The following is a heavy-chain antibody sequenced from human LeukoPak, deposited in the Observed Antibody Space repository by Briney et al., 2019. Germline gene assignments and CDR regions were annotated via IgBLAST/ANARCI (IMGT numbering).Heavy chain of an antibody. J-gene: IGHJ4*02. Sequence: PGGSLRLSCAASGFTFSSYGMHWVRQAPGKGLEWVAVIWYDGSNKYYADSVKGRFTISRDNSKNTLYLQMNSLRAEDTAVYYCARDSRRKGITGTLDYWGQGTLVTVSS. CDR2: IWYDGSNK. D-gene: IGHD1-7*01. CDR3: ARDSRRKGITGTLDY. CDR1: GFTFSSYG. V-gene: IGHV3-33*01.